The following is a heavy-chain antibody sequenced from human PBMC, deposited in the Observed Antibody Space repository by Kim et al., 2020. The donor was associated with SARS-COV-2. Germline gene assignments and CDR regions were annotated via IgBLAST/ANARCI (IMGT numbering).Heavy chain of an antibody. J-gene: IGHJ4*02. CDR3: ARSNRRYCSSTSCYYFDY. CDR2: IYSGGST. CDR1: GFTVSSNY. V-gene: IGHV3-53*01. D-gene: IGHD2-2*01. Sequence: GGSLRLSCAASGFTVSSNYMSWVRQAPGKGLECVSVIYSGGSTYYADSVKGRFTISRDNSKNTLYLQMNSLRAEDTAVYYCARSNRRYCSSTSCYYFDYWGQGTLVTVSS.